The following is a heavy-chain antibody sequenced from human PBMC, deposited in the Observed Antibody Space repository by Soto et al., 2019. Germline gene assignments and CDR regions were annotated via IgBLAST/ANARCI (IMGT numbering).Heavy chain of an antibody. CDR1: GGSFSGYY. CDR3: ARGTVGDAYGDYEVNDDFDY. D-gene: IGHD4-17*01. CDR2: INHSGST. V-gene: IGHV4-34*01. J-gene: IGHJ4*02. Sequence: PSETLSLTCAVYGGSFSGYYWSWIRQPPGKGLEWIGEINHSGSTNYNPSLKSRVTISVDTSKNQFSLKLSSVTAADTAVYYCARGTVGDAYGDYEVNDDFDYWGQGTLVTVSS.